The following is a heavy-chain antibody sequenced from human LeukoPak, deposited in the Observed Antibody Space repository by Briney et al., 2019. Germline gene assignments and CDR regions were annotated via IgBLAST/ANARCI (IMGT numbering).Heavy chain of an antibody. CDR1: GFSLSYDGVG. CDR3: AHSRDGYNEVHFDY. CDR2: IYWDGGK. V-gene: IGHV2-5*02. Sequence: SGPTLVNPTQTLTLTCTFSGFSLSYDGVGVGWVRQPPGKALEWLALIYWDGGKRYSPSLTSRLTITKVPSKNQVVLTMTDTDPVDTGTYYCAHSRDGYNEVHFDYWGQGTLVTVSS. J-gene: IGHJ4*02. D-gene: IGHD5-24*01.